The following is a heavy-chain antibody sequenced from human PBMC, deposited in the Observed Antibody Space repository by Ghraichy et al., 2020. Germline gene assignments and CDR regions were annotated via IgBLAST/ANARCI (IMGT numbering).Heavy chain of an antibody. CDR2: INHSGST. J-gene: IGHJ6*03. CDR3: ARGLVLTPKYYYYMDV. V-gene: IGHV4-34*01. D-gene: IGHD4/OR15-4a*01. Sequence: SETLSLTCAVYGGSFSGYYWSWIRQPPGKGLEWIGEINHSGSTNYNPSLKSRVTISVDTSKNQFSLKLSSVTAADTAVYYCARGLVLTPKYYYYMDVWGKGTTVTVSS. CDR1: GGSFSGYY.